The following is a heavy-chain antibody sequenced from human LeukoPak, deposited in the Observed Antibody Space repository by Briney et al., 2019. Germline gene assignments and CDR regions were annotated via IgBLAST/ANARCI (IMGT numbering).Heavy chain of an antibody. J-gene: IGHJ4*02. D-gene: IGHD1-1*01. CDR3: ARDRTGNDY. Sequence: GGSLRLSCAASGFTFSSYWKSWIRQAPGKGLEWVANIKEDGSEKYYVDSVRGRFTISRDNAKNSLSLQMNSLRAEDTAVYYCARDRTGNDYWGQGALVTVSS. CDR2: IKEDGSEK. CDR1: GFTFSSYW. V-gene: IGHV3-7*01.